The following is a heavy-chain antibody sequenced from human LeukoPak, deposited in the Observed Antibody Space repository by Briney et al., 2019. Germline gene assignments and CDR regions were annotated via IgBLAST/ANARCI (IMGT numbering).Heavy chain of an antibody. D-gene: IGHD5-24*01. Sequence: GGSLRLSCAASGFTFSSYAMHWVRQGPGKGLEYVSGINSNGGRTYYATSVKGRFIISRDNSKNTLYLQMGSLRAEDMAVYYCARGRPDGYQEDLDSWGQGSLVTVSS. V-gene: IGHV3-64*01. CDR1: GFTFSSYA. J-gene: IGHJ4*02. CDR3: ARGRPDGYQEDLDS. CDR2: INSNGGRT.